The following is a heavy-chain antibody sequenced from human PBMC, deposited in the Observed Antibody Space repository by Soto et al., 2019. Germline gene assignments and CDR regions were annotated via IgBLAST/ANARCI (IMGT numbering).Heavy chain of an antibody. Sequence: GESLKISCAVSGFTFSSYRMHWVRQAPGKGLEWVAIISYDGSDKYYADSVKGRFTVSRDNSKNTLYLQMNSLRADDTAVYYCARTSYDSSGYYGCWGQGT. CDR3: ARTSYDSSGYYGC. CDR1: GFTFSSYR. D-gene: IGHD3-22*01. CDR2: ISYDGSDK. V-gene: IGHV3-30-3*01. J-gene: IGHJ4*02.